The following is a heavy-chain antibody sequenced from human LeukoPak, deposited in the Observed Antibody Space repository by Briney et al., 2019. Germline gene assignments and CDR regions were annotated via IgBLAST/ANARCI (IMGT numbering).Heavy chain of an antibody. CDR3: ARLQAQYCSSTSCYLGGDLYYYYYRDV. V-gene: IGHV1-18*01. CDR1: VYTFTKYG. Sequence: ASVKVSCKASVYTFTKYGISWVCQAPGQGLEWMGWISAYNGNTNYAQKLQGRVTMTTDTSTSTAYMELRSLRSDDTVVYYCARLQAQYCSSTSCYLGGDLYYYYYRDVWGKGTTVTVSS. CDR2: ISAYNGNT. D-gene: IGHD2-2*01. J-gene: IGHJ6*03.